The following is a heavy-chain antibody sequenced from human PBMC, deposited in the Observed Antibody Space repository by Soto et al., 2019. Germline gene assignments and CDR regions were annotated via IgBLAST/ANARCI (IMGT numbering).Heavy chain of an antibody. CDR2: IVPIVDTA. CDR3: ARLGYCSGGSCYSDYYYGMDV. J-gene: IGHJ6*02. D-gene: IGHD2-15*01. Sequence: SVKVSCKASGYTFTSYYMHWVRQAPGQGLEWMGGIVPIVDTATYAQKFQGRVTITADESTSTAYMELSSLRSEDTAVYYCARLGYCSGGSCYSDYYYGMDVWGQGTTVTVSS. V-gene: IGHV1-69*13. CDR1: GYTFTSYY.